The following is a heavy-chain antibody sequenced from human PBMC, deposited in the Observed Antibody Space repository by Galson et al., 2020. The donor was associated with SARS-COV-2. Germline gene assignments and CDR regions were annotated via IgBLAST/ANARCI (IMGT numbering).Heavy chain of an antibody. CDR3: ARDGGGLGYCSSTSCDGDDY. Sequence: SVKVSCKASGGTFSSYAISWVRQAPGQGLEWMGGIIPIFGTANYAQKFQGRVTITADESTSTAYMELSSLRSEDTAVYYCARDGGGLGYCSSTSCDGDDYWGQGTLVTVSS. CDR2: IIPIFGTA. J-gene: IGHJ4*02. CDR1: GGTFSSYA. D-gene: IGHD2-2*01. V-gene: IGHV1-69*13.